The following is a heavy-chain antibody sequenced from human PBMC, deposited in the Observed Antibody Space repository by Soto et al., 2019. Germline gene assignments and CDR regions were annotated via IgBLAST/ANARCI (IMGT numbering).Heavy chain of an antibody. V-gene: IGHV4-31*03. D-gene: IGHD5-18*01. CDR2: IYYSGST. J-gene: IGHJ4*02. CDR1: GGSISSGGYY. CDR3: ARGYGRNFDY. Sequence: PSETLSLTCTVSGGSISSGGYYWSWFRQHPGKGLEWIGYIYYSGSTYYNPSLKSRVTISVDTSKNQFSLKLSSVTAADTAVYYCARGYGRNFDYWGQGTLVTVSS.